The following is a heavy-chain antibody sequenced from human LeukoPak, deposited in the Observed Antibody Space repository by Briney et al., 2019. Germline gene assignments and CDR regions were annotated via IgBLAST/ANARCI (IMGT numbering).Heavy chain of an antibody. CDR2: ISNDGGTT. D-gene: IGHD3-16*01. Sequence: GGSLRLFCAASGFTFSPYPFLWVRQAPGGGLEFVSAISNDGGTTYYANSVKGRFTMSRDNSKNTLYLQMGSLRVEDMAVYYCVKAQNWGSGAYDIGGQGTMVTVSP. CDR3: VKAQNWGSGAYDI. J-gene: IGHJ3*02. CDR1: GFTFSPYP. V-gene: IGHV3-64*01.